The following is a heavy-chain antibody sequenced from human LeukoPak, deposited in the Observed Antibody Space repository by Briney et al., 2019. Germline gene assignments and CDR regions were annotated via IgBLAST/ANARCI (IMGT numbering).Heavy chain of an antibody. CDR3: AKLWGSSTWRDAFDI. V-gene: IGHV3-23*01. D-gene: IGHD6-13*01. CDR2: ISGSGGTT. J-gene: IGHJ3*02. Sequence: GGSLRLSCAASGFTFSSYWMSWVRQAPGKGLEWVSVISGSGGTTYYADSVKGRFTISRDNSKNTLYLQMNSLRAEDTAFYYCAKLWGSSTWRDAFDIWGQGTMVTVSS. CDR1: GFTFSSYW.